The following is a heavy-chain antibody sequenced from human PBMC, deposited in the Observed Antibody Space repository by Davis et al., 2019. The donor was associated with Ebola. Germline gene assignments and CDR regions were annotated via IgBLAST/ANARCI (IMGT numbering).Heavy chain of an antibody. D-gene: IGHD2-8*02. Sequence: GGSLRLSCAASGFTSSSYAMSWVRQAPGKGLEWVSAISGSGGSTYYADSVKGRFTISRDNAKNSLYLQMNSLRAEDTALYYCAKGINPGYCTGGVCYYYYYGMDVWGQGTTVTVSS. J-gene: IGHJ6*02. CDR1: GFTSSSYA. CDR2: ISGSGGST. CDR3: AKGINPGYCTGGVCYYYYYGMDV. V-gene: IGHV3-23*01.